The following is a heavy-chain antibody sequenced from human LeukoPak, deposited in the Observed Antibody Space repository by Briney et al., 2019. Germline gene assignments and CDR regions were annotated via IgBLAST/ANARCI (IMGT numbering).Heavy chain of an antibody. CDR2: IKQDGSEK. Sequence: GGSLRLSCAASGFTLSSYWMSWVRQAPGKGLEWVANIKQDGSEKYYVDSVKGRFTISRDNAKNSLYLQMNSLRAEDTAVYYCAREQVVVAATFDYFDYWGQGTLVTVSS. D-gene: IGHD2-15*01. CDR3: AREQVVVAATFDYFDY. J-gene: IGHJ4*02. CDR1: GFTLSSYW. V-gene: IGHV3-7*01.